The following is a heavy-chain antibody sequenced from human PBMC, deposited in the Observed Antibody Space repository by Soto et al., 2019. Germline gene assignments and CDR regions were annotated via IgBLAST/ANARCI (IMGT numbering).Heavy chain of an antibody. Sequence: QITLKESGPTLVKPTQTLTLTCTFSGFSLSTSGVDVGWIRQPPGKALEWLAPIYWDDDKRYRPSLTSRLTTTXXSXTXXVALTMTNMDPVDTATYYCAHRRPYSTSPEYFLDYWGQGTLVTVSS. CDR2: IYWDDDK. V-gene: IGHV2-5*02. CDR1: GFSLSTSGVD. CDR3: AHRRPYSTSPEYFLDY. J-gene: IGHJ4*02. D-gene: IGHD6-6*01.